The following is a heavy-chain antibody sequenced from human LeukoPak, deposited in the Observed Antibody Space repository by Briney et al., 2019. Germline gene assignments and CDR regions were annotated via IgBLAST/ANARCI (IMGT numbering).Heavy chain of an antibody. V-gene: IGHV6-1*01. CDR1: GDCVSRNSAA. CDR3: ARATNRYFEY. J-gene: IGHJ4*02. CDR2: TYYRSKWYN. Sequence: SQTLSLTRSMSGDCVSRNSAARNWIRQSPSRGLEWLGRTYYRSKWYNDYAVSLRRRMTINTDTSKNQFSLQLNSVTPEDTAVYYCARATNRYFEYWGQGPLVTVSS. D-gene: IGHD5-12*01.